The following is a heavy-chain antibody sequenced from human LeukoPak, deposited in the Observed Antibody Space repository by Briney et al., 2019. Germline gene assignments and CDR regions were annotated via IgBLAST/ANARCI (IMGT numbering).Heavy chain of an antibody. CDR3: ARDLQLWTTRDPRAGAQVGY. CDR2: INSDGSRI. Sequence: XGSLRLSCAASGFTFSSHWMNWVRQAPGKGLEWVSGINSDGSRINYADSLKRRFTLSRDNAKNTLYLQMTSLRAEDTAVYYCARDLQLWTTRDPRAGAQVGYWGQGTLVTVSS. CDR1: GFTFSSHW. D-gene: IGHD5-18*01. J-gene: IGHJ4*02. V-gene: IGHV3-74*01.